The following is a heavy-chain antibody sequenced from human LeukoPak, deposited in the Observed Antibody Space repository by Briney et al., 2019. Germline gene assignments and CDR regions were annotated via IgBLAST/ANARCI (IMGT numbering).Heavy chain of an antibody. CDR3: ARDRGVYGDYGGLGY. CDR2: INPNSGGT. D-gene: IGHD4-17*01. CDR1: GGTFSSYA. V-gene: IGHV1-2*02. Sequence: ASVKVSCKASGGTFSSYAISWVRQAPGQGLEWMGWINPNSGGTNYAQKFQGRVTMTRDTSISTAYMELSRLRPDDTAVYYCARDRGVYGDYGGLGYWGQGTLVTVSS. J-gene: IGHJ4*02.